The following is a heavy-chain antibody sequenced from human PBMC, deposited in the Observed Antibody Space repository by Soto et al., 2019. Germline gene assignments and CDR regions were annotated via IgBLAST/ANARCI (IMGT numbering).Heavy chain of an antibody. CDR3: VRDQKYFRVNGNWFDS. CDR1: GYTSADFG. Sequence: GSSVKGSCKGSGYTSADFGISWVRQATGQGLEWMGWVSGNNGASNPAPKVQGRITMTLDTSTGVSYMALRSLRSDDTAIYYCVRDQKYFRVNGNWFDSWGQGTLVTVSS. D-gene: IGHD2-2*01. J-gene: IGHJ5*01. CDR2: VSGNNGAS. V-gene: IGHV1-18*04.